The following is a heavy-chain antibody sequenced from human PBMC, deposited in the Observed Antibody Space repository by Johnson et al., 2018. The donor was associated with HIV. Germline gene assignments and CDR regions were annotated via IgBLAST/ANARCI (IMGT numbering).Heavy chain of an antibody. CDR1: GFTFSTYG. CDR3: ARDRIRISVLVTTLSPDAFDM. CDR2: MWYDGSNK. D-gene: IGHD3/OR15-3a*01. V-gene: IGHV3-33*01. Sequence: QVQLVESGGGVVQPGRSLRLSCAASGFTFSTYGMHWVRQAPGKGLEWVAVMWYDGSNKYYADSVKGRFTISRDNSKNTLYLQMNSLRAEDTAVYYCARDRIRISVLVTTLSPDAFDMWGQGTMVSVSS. J-gene: IGHJ3*02.